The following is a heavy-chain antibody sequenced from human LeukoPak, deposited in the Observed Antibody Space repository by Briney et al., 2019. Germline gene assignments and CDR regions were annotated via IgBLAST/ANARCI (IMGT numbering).Heavy chain of an antibody. D-gene: IGHD3-10*01. J-gene: IGHJ6*02. V-gene: IGHV1-18*01. CDR1: GYTFTSYG. CDR3: ARDYFSGSGSYSHYYYGMDV. Sequence: ASVKVSCKASGYTFTSYGISWVRQAPGQGLEWMGWISAYNGNTNYAQKLQGRVTMTTDTSTSTAYMELRSLRSDDTAVYYCARDYFSGSGSYSHYYYGMDVWGQGTTVTVSS. CDR2: ISAYNGNT.